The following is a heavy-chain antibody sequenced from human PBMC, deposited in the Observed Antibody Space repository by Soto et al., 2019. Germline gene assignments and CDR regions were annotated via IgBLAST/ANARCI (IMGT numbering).Heavy chain of an antibody. CDR3: TRLRILGVDTTSYHTMDV. CDR2: IRNKANSYTT. Sequence: GGSLRLSCAASGFTFSDHKMDWVRQAPGKGLEWVGRIRNKANSYTTEYAASVKGRFTISRDDSKNSLYLQMNSLKTEDTAVYYCTRLRILGVDTTSYHTMDVWGQGTTVTVSS. J-gene: IGHJ6*02. V-gene: IGHV3-72*01. D-gene: IGHD3-3*01. CDR1: GFTFSDHK.